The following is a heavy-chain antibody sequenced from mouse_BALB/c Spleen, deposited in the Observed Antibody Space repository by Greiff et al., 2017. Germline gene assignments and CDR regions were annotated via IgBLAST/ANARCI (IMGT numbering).Heavy chain of an antibody. CDR1: GYTFTSYW. Sequence: LQQPGSELVRPGASVKLSCKASGYTFTSYWMHWVKQRPGQGLEWIGNIYPGSGSTNYDEKFKSKATLTVDTSSSTAYMQLSSLTSEDSAVYYCTRGGYDYDELDYWGQGTSVTVSS. J-gene: IGHJ4*01. CDR3: TRGGYDYDELDY. V-gene: IGHV1S22*01. CDR2: IYPGSGST. D-gene: IGHD2-4*01.